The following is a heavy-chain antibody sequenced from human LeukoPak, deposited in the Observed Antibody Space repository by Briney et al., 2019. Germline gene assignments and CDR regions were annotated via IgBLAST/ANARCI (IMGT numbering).Heavy chain of an antibody. CDR2: ISSSSSYI. D-gene: IGHD3-3*01. V-gene: IGHV3-21*01. CDR1: GFTFSSYS. Sequence: PGGSLRLSCAASGFTFSSYSMNWVRQAPGKGLEWVSSISSSSSYIYYADSVKGRFTISRGNAKNSLYLQMNSLRAEDTAVYYCARDFKTILGVVDYWGQGTLVTVSS. CDR3: ARDFKTILGVVDY. J-gene: IGHJ4*02.